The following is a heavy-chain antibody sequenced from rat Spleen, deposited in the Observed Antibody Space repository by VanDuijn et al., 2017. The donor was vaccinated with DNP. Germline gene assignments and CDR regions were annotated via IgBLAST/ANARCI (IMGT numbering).Heavy chain of an antibody. Sequence: QVQLKESGPGLVQPSQTLSLTCTVSGFSLTSNSVHWVRQPPGKGLEWVGAIWSGGSTDYNSALKSRLSISRDTSKSQVFLKMNSLQTEDTAIYFCTRSAIIRGPGVLDAWGQGTSVTVSS. V-gene: IGHV2-1*01. J-gene: IGHJ4*01. D-gene: IGHD4-3*01. CDR1: GFSLTSNS. CDR3: TRSAIIRGPGVLDA. CDR2: IWSGGST.